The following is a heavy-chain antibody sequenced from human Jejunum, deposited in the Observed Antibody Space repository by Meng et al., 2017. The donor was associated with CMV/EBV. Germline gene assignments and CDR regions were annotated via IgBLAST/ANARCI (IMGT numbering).Heavy chain of an antibody. D-gene: IGHD6-13*01. J-gene: IGHJ4*02. CDR3: TTGGEGQQLDFDY. CDR2: IKSKFNGEAI. CDR1: GFPFSDAG. Sequence: SGFPFSDAGMSWVRQAPGKGLEWLGRIKSKFNGEAIDYAAPVNGRFTISRDDSESTLYLQINSLKTEDTAVYYCTTGGEGQQLDFDYWGQGTLVTVSS. V-gene: IGHV3-15*01.